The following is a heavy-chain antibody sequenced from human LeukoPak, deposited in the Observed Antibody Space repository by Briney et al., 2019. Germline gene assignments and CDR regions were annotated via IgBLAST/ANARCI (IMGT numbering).Heavy chain of an antibody. CDR2: ISGSGGST. D-gene: IGHD6-6*01. Sequence: GGSLRLSCAASGFTFSSYAMSWVRQAPGKGLEWVSAISGSGGSTYYADSVKGRFTISRDNSKNTLCLQMNSLRAEDTAVYYCAKGIRYSSSSGFGCWGQGTLVTVSS. CDR3: AKGIRYSSSSGFGC. J-gene: IGHJ4*02. CDR1: GFTFSSYA. V-gene: IGHV3-23*01.